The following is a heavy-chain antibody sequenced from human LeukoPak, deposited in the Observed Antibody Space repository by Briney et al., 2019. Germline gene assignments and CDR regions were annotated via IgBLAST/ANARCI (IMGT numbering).Heavy chain of an antibody. V-gene: IGHV4-30-2*01. D-gene: IGHD3-9*01. Sequence: SETLSLTCAVSGGSISSGGYSWSWIRQPPGKGLEWIGYIYHSGSTYYNPSLKSRVTISVDRSKNQFSLKLSSVTAADTAVYYCARLGTVLRYFYWFDPWGQGTLVTVSS. J-gene: IGHJ5*02. CDR2: IYHSGST. CDR3: ARLGTVLRYFYWFDP. CDR1: GGSISSGGYS.